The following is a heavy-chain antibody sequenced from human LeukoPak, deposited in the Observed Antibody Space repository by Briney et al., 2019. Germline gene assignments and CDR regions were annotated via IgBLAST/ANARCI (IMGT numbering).Heavy chain of an antibody. CDR3: ARVGSYCFEY. CDR2: IDYSGAT. CDR1: GGSISTYY. V-gene: IGHV4-59*01. D-gene: IGHD3-10*01. J-gene: IGHJ4*02. Sequence: PSETLSLTCTVSGGSISTYYWSWIRQPPGKGREWIGYIDYSGATNYNPSLKSRVTMSVDTSKHQFSLKLSSVTAADTAVYYCARVGSYCFEYWGQGTLVTVSS.